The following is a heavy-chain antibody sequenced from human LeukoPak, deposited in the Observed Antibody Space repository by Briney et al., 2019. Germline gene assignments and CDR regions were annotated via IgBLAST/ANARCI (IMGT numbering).Heavy chain of an antibody. CDR1: GYTFTSYD. CDR2: MNPNSGNT. CDR3: AREIFGDIVATTYYYYYYMDV. D-gene: IGHD5-12*01. Sequence: ASVKVSCKASGYTFTSYDINWVRQATGQGLEWMGWMNPNSGNTGYAQKFQGRVTITRNTSISTAYMELSSLRSEDTAVYYCAREIFGDIVATTYYYYYYMDVWGKGTTVTVSS. V-gene: IGHV1-8*03. J-gene: IGHJ6*03.